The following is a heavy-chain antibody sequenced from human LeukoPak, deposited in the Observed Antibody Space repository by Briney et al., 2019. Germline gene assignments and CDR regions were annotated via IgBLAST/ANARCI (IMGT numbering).Heavy chain of an antibody. CDR1: NASIISSSYY. D-gene: IGHD3-22*01. CDR3: ARQKILDDNYDSSGYYVDQ. Sequence: MTSETLSLTCSVSNASIISSSYYWGWIRQPPGKGLEWIGSIYYRGRTYYNPSLKIRVTISADTSKNQFSLNLNSVTASDTAVYYCARQKILDDNYDSSGYYVDQWGQGSLVTVSS. V-gene: IGHV4-39*01. J-gene: IGHJ4*02. CDR2: IYYRGRT.